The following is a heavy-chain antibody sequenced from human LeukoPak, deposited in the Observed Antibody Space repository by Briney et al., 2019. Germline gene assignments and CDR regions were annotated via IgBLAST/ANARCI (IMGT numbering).Heavy chain of an antibody. CDR2: INPNSGAT. V-gene: IGHV1-2*02. D-gene: IGHD5-12*01. CDR1: GYTFTGYY. J-gene: IGHJ4*02. CDR3: ARSGVTTIPNFDY. Sequence: ASVKVSCKAPGYTFTGYYIHWVRQAPGQGLEWMVWINPNSGATNSVQKFQGRVTMTRDTSISTAYMELSGLRSDDTAVYYCARSGVTTIPNFDYWGQGTLVTVSS.